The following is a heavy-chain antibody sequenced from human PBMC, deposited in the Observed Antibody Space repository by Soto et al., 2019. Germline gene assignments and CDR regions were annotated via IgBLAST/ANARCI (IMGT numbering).Heavy chain of an antibody. CDR3: ARDLSRYCSGGSCYQIDWFDP. J-gene: IGHJ5*02. CDR1: GYTFTSYG. CDR2: ISAYNGNT. V-gene: IGHV1-18*04. D-gene: IGHD2-15*01. Sequence: QVQLVQSGAEVKKPGASVKVSCKASGYTFTSYGISWVRQAPGQGLEWMGWISAYNGNTNYAQKLQGRVTMTTDTSTSTAYMELRSLRSDDTAVYYCARDLSRYCSGGSCYQIDWFDPWGQGTLVTVSS.